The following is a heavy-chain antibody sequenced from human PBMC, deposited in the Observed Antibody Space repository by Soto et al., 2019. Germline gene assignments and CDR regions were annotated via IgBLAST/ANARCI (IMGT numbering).Heavy chain of an antibody. Sequence: PSETLSLTCSVSGGSISDTNYYWGWSRQPPGKGLEWIGTDYHSGNTYYNPSLKSRITLSVDTSMNAFSLNVNSVTASDTAVYFCARVPRTGATGCHFFDSWALGILVTVSS. D-gene: IGHD1-26*01. J-gene: IGHJ4*02. CDR3: ARVPRTGATGCHFFDS. CDR1: GGSISDTNYY. V-gene: IGHV4-39*02. CDR2: DYHSGNT.